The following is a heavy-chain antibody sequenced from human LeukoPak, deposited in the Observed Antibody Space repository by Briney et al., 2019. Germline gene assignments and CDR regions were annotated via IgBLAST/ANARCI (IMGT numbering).Heavy chain of an antibody. D-gene: IGHD6-19*01. V-gene: IGHV6-1*01. CDR1: GDSVSSNSAA. CDR3: ARSRWPLFDS. J-gene: IGHJ4*02. Sequence: SQTLSLTCAVSGDSVSSNSAAWNWIRQSPSRGLEWLGRTYYRSTWYNEYAVSLKSRITINPDTSMNQFSLQLHSATPEDTAVYYCARSRWPLFDSWGQGTLVTISS. CDR2: TYYRSTWYN.